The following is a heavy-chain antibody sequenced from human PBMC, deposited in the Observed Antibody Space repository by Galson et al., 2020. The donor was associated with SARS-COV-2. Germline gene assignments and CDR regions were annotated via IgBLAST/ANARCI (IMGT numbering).Heavy chain of an antibody. V-gene: IGHV3-64*01. CDR1: GFTFSSYA. D-gene: IGHD3-10*01. CDR3: ARDRAPVLLWFGEFTFDAFDI. CDR2: ISSNGGST. Sequence: QLGESLKISCAASGFTFSSYAMHWVRQAPGKGLEYVSAISSNGGSTYYANSVKGRFTISRDNSKNTLYLQMGSLRAEDMAVYYCARDRAPVLLWFGEFTFDAFDIWGQGTMVTVSS. J-gene: IGHJ3*02.